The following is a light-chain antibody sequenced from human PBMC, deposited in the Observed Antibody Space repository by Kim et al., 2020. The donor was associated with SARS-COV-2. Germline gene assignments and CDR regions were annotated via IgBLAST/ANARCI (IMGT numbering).Light chain of an antibody. Sequence: VSPGETATLSCKASQRISGNLAWYQQRPGQTPRLLIYGATSRATGVPVRFSGSQSGTEFNLTISSLQSEDFAVYYCQQYNNWPPVAFGQGTKLEI. CDR2: GAT. V-gene: IGKV3-15*01. CDR1: QRISGN. CDR3: QQYNNWPPVA. J-gene: IGKJ2*01.